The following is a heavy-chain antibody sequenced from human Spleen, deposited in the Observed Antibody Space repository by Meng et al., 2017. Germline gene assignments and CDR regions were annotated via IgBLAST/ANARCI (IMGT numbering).Heavy chain of an antibody. V-gene: IGHV3-21*01. D-gene: IGHD3-16*01. CDR1: GFTFSTYT. CDR3: ARDWGIVSAFDY. CDR2: ISSRSSYT. J-gene: IGHJ4*02. Sequence: GESLKISCAASGFTFSTYTMNWVRQAPGKGLEWVSSISSRSSYTYYADSVKGRFTISRDNAKDSLYLQMNSLRAEDTAVYYCARDWGIVSAFDYWARGTL.